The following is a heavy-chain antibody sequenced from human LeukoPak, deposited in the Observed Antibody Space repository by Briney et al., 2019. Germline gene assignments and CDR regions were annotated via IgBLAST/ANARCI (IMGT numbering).Heavy chain of an antibody. CDR2: ISDDGTSNK. J-gene: IGHJ4*02. CDR3: GRDPVARYYFDS. Sequence: GGSLRLSCAASGFTFSSYAMHWVRQAPGKGLEWVAVISDDGTSNKYCAKSVKGRFTISRDNSKNTLYLQMNSLRVDDTAVYYCGRDPVARYYFDSWGQGTLVTVSS. D-gene: IGHD6-19*01. V-gene: IGHV3-30*04. CDR1: GFTFSSYA.